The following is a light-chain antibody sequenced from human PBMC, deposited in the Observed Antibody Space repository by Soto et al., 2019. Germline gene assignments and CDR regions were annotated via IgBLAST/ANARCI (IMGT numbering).Light chain of an antibody. CDR1: QSVRYNY. CDR3: QQRSNIFT. Sequence: EIVLTQSPGTLSLSPGERATLSCRASQSVRYNYLAWFQQKPGQGPRLLIHDASNRATGIPDRFSGSGSGTDFTLTISSLEPEDFAVYYCQQRSNIFTFGPGTKVDIK. J-gene: IGKJ3*01. CDR2: DAS. V-gene: IGKV3D-20*02.